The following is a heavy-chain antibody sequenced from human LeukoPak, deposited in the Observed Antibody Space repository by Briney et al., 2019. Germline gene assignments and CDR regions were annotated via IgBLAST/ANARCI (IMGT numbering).Heavy chain of an antibody. CDR3: ARLGHYDFWNGDY. J-gene: IGHJ4*02. CDR1: GYTFSDYY. V-gene: IGHV1-2*02. CDR2: INPNSGGT. D-gene: IGHD3-3*01. Sequence: ASVKVSCKASGYTFSDYYMHWVRQAPGQGLEWMGWINPNSGGTDYAQKFQGRVTMTRDTSISTAYMELSRLRSDDTDVYYCARLGHYDFWNGDYWGQGTLVTVSS.